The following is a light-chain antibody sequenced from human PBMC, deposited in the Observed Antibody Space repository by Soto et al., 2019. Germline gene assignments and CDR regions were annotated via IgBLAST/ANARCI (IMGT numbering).Light chain of an antibody. CDR2: DVS. Sequence: QSALTQPASVSGSPGQSITISCTGTSSDVGAYNLVPWYQQHPGRAPKLFIFDVSNRPSGVSNRFSGSKSGNTASLTISGLQAEDEAFYYCSSYTNTSTLVFGGGTQLTVL. CDR1: SSDVGAYNL. J-gene: IGLJ7*01. V-gene: IGLV2-14*02. CDR3: SSYTNTSTLV.